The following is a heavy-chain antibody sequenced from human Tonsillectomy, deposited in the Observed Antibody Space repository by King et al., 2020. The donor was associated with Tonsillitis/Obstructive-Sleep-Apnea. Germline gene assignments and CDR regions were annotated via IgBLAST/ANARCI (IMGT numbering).Heavy chain of an antibody. CDR2: INPSVGST. D-gene: IGHD2-2*01. Sequence: VQLVESGAEVRKPGASVKVSCKASGYTFTSYYMHWVRQAPGQGLGWMGIINPSVGSTSYAQKFQGRVTMTRDKSTSTVYMVLSSLRSEDTAVYYCAREAECSSTSCYEYYYYYMDVWGKGTTVTVSS. J-gene: IGHJ6*03. V-gene: IGHV1-46*01. CDR1: GYTFTSYY. CDR3: AREAECSSTSCYEYYYYYMDV.